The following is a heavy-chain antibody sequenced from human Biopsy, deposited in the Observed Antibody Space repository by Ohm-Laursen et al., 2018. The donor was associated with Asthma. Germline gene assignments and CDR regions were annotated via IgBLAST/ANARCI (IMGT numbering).Heavy chain of an antibody. CDR2: VSSDGHNK. CDR1: GFVFSQCG. J-gene: IGHJ3*02. V-gene: IGHV3-30*03. D-gene: IGHD3-22*01. CDR3: ARQSGQEYGDSIPFDT. Sequence: SLRLSCAASGFVFSQCGMHWIRQGPGKGLEWVALVSSDGHNKYYEDSVKGRFTISRDNSRNRLYLQINSLTVEDSAVYFCARQSGQEYGDSIPFDTWDRGTKVAVSS.